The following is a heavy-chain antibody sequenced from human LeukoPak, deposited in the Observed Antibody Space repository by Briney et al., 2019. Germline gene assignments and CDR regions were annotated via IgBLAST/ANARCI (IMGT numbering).Heavy chain of an antibody. D-gene: IGHD3-22*01. J-gene: IGHJ4*02. V-gene: IGHV3-21*01. CDR1: GFTFSSYS. CDR2: ISSSGSYI. Sequence: GGSLRLSCAASGFTFSSYSMNWVRQAPGKGLEWVSSISSSGSYIYYADSVKGRFTISRDNAKNSLYLQMNSLRAEDTAVYYCARVKRYYDSSGYYLAFFDYWGQGTLVTVSS. CDR3: ARVKRYYDSSGYYLAFFDY.